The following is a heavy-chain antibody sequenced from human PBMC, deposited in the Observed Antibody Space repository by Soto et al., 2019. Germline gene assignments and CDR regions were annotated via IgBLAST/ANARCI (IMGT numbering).Heavy chain of an antibody. V-gene: IGHV4-39*01. CDR1: GGSIGSSSYY. Sequence: QLQLQESGPGLVKPSETLSLTCTVSGGSIGSSSYYWGWIRQPPGKGLEWIGSIYYSGSTYYNPSLKSRVTISVDTSKNQFSLKLSSVTAADTAVYYCASSGWWYFDYWGQGTLVTVSS. D-gene: IGHD6-19*01. J-gene: IGHJ4*02. CDR3: ASSGWWYFDY. CDR2: IYYSGST.